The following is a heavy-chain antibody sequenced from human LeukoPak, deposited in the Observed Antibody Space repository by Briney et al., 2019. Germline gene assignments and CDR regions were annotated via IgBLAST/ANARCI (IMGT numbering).Heavy chain of an antibody. D-gene: IGHD3-10*01. CDR2: ISGSGGAS. V-gene: IGHV3-23*01. CDR3: ARGGVDYYGSGTYHLMYYFDY. J-gene: IGHJ4*02. CDR1: GFTFSTYG. Sequence: GGSLRLSCAASGFTFSTYGMSWVRQAPGKGLEWVSGISGSGGASYYADSVKGRFTISRDDSHNTLYLQMNSLRAEDTAVYFCARGGVDYYGSGTYHLMYYFDYWGQGALVTVSS.